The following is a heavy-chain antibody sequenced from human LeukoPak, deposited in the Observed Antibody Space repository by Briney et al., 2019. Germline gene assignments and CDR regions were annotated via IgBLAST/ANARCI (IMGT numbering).Heavy chain of an antibody. Sequence: SQTLSLTCAISGDSVSSNSVTWNWIRQSPSRGLEWLGRTYYRSTWYNDYAVSVRGRITVNPDTSKNQFSLHPNSVTPEVTAVYYCARRLTQYDCFDPWGQGILVTVSS. V-gene: IGHV6-1*01. D-gene: IGHD2-2*01. CDR1: GDSVSSNSVT. CDR2: TYYRSTWYN. CDR3: ARRLTQYDCFDP. J-gene: IGHJ5*02.